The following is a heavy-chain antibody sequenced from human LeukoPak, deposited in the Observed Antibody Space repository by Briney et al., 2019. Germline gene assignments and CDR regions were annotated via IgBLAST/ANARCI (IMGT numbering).Heavy chain of an antibody. J-gene: IGHJ3*02. CDR2: IYYSGST. CDR3: ARANYYDSSSDAFDI. Sequence: ETLSLTCTVSGGSISSYYWSWIRQPPGKGLEWIGYIYYSGSTNYNPSLKSRVTISVDTSKNEFSLKLSSVTAADTAVYYCARANYYDSSSDAFDIWGQGTMVTVSP. V-gene: IGHV4-59*01. D-gene: IGHD3-22*01. CDR1: GGSISSYY.